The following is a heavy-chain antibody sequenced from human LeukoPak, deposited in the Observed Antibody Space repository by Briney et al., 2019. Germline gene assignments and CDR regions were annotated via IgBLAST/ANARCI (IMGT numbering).Heavy chain of an antibody. D-gene: IGHD3-3*01. CDR3: AKDFSAYYDFWSGMDV. Sequence: GGSLRLSCAASGFTFSSYGMHWVRQAPGKGLEWVAFIRYDGSNKYYADSVKGRFTISRDNSKNTLYLQMNSLRAEDTAAYYCAKDFSAYYDFWSGMDVWGKGTTVTVSS. J-gene: IGHJ6*04. CDR2: IRYDGSNK. CDR1: GFTFSSYG. V-gene: IGHV3-30*02.